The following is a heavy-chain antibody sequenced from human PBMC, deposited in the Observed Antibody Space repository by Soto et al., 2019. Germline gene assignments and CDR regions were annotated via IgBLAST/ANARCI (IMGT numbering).Heavy chain of an antibody. CDR1: IRSISSCVYY. CDR2: IYYSGST. J-gene: IGHJ4*02. V-gene: IGHV4-31*03. Sequence: PSYTLSLTCTVSIRSISSCVYYWIWIRQHPGKGLEWIGYIYYSGSTYYNPSLKSRVTISVDTSKNQFSLKLSSVTAADTAVYYCARLVIVVDNTGTSEIDNWCQGNVLTISS. CDR3: ARLVIVVDNTGTSEIDN. D-gene: IGHD3-22*01.